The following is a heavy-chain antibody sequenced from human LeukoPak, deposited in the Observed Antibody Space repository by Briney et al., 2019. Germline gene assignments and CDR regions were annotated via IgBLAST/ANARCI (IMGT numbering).Heavy chain of an antibody. V-gene: IGHV1-2*04. D-gene: IGHD4-11*01. J-gene: IGHJ4*02. CDR3: ARWMTTVITPDY. CDR1: GYTFNGYY. CDR2: INPNSGGT. Sequence: GASVKVSCKASGYTFNGYYLHWVRQAPGQGLEWMGWINPNSGGTNYAQKFQGWVTMTRDTSISTAYMELSRLRSDDTAVYYCARWMTTVITPDYWGQGTLVTVSS.